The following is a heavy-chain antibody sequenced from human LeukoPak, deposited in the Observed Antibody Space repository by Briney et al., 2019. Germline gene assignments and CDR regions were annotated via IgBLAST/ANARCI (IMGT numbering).Heavy chain of an antibody. J-gene: IGHJ4*02. D-gene: IGHD3-22*01. CDR3: ARNFYDNTGNY. CDR1: GGSISNYY. CDR2: IYTSGST. Sequence: SETLSLTCTVSGGSISNYYWSWIRQPAGKGLEWIGRIYTSGSTNYNPSLKSRLTMSVDTSKNQFSLTLTSVTAADTAVYYCARNFYDNTGNYWGQGTLVTVSS. V-gene: IGHV4-4*07.